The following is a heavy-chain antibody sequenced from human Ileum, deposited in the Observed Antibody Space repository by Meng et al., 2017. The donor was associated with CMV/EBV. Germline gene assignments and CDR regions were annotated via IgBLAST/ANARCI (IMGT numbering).Heavy chain of an antibody. CDR3: ARSLYYSSYYFDY. D-gene: IGHD3-16*01. Sequence: IPLKESGPTLVKPTETLTLTCTFSGFSFSTRGVGVGWIRQPPGKALEWLALIYWDEDKGYSPSLKRRLTITKDTSKNQVVLTMTNVDPVDTATYFCARSLYYSSYYFDYWGQGTLVTVSS. CDR2: IYWDEDK. CDR1: GFSFSTRGVG. J-gene: IGHJ4*02. V-gene: IGHV2-5*02.